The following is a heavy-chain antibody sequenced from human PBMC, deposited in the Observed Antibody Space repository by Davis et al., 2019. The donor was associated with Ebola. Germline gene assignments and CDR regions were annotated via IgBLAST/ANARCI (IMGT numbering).Heavy chain of an antibody. D-gene: IGHD3-22*01. J-gene: IGHJ4*02. V-gene: IGHV4-59*04. CDR1: GGSISSYY. CDR3: AAKRGYYDSSAYYADY. Sequence: MPSETLSLTCTVSGGSISSYYWNWIRQPPGKGLEWIGYIYHSGNTYYNPSLKSRVTISVDKSKNQFSLKLSSVTAADTSVYYCAAKRGYYDSSAYYADYWGQGTLVTVSS. CDR2: IYHSGNT.